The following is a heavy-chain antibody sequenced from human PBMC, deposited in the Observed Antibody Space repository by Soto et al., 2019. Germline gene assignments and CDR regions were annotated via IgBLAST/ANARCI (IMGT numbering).Heavy chain of an antibody. D-gene: IGHD3-22*01. CDR1: GFTFSNYD. CDR2: ISYDGSKK. V-gene: IGHV3-30*18. CDR3: VKDDKTQGEFDY. J-gene: IGHJ4*02. Sequence: PGGSLRLSCAASGFTFSNYDMHWVRQAPGKGLEWVAVISYDGSKKYYGDSVKGRFTISRDNSKNTLYLQMNSLRVEDTAVYYCVKDDKTQGEFDYWGQGSLVTVSS.